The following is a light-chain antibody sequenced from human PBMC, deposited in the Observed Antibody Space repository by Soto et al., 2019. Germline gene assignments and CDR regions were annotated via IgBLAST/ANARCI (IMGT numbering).Light chain of an antibody. Sequence: DIQMTQSPSTLSASVGDRVTITCRASQSISSWLAWYQQKLGKAPKLLIYKASTLESGVPSRFSGSGPGTEFTLTISSLQPDDFATYYCQQYNSDSHTFGQGTKVAIK. V-gene: IGKV1-5*03. J-gene: IGKJ1*01. CDR2: KAS. CDR1: QSISSW. CDR3: QQYNSDSHT.